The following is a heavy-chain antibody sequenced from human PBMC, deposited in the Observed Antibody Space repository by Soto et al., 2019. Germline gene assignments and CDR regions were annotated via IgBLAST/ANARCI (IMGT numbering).Heavy chain of an antibody. V-gene: IGHV1-18*01. CDR2: ISAYNGNT. CDR1: GYTFSNDG. CDR3: ARGGPTSADYYYGMDV. D-gene: IGHD3-10*01. Sequence: QVQLVQSGAEVRRPGASVKVSCKASGYTFSNDGINWVRQAPGQGLEWMGWISAYNGNTEYAQNCQGRVTMTTDTSRRTAYMELRSLRSDDTAVYSCARGGPTSADYYYGMDVWGLGTTVTVSS. J-gene: IGHJ6*02.